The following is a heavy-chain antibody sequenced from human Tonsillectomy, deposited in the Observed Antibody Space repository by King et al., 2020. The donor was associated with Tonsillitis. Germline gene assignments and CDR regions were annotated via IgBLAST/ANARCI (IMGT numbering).Heavy chain of an antibody. D-gene: IGHD6-19*01. Sequence: QLVQSGAEVKKPGESLKISCKGSGYSFTSYWIGWVRQMPGKDLEWMGIIYPGDSDTRYSPSFQGQVTISADKSISTAYLQWSSLKASDTAMYYCARRVQNEGQWLVFNTDYWGQGTLITVSS. J-gene: IGHJ4*02. CDR3: ARRVQNEGQWLVFNTDY. V-gene: IGHV5-51*01. CDR1: GYSFTSYW. CDR2: IYPGDSDT.